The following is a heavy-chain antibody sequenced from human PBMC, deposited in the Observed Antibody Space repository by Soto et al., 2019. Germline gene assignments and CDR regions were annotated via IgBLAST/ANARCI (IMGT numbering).Heavy chain of an antibody. CDR3: ASATLSYYYYGMDV. CDR1: GFTFSSYG. D-gene: IGHD2-15*01. Sequence: VQLVESGGGVVQPGRSLRLSCAASGFTFSSYGMHWVRQAPGKGLEWVAVIWYDGSNKYYADSVKGRFTISRDNSKNTLYLQMNSLRAEDTAVYYCASATLSYYYYGMDVWGQGTTVTVSS. J-gene: IGHJ6*02. CDR2: IWYDGSNK. V-gene: IGHV3-33*01.